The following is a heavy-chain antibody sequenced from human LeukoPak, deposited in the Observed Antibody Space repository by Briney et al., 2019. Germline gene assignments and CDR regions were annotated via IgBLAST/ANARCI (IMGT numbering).Heavy chain of an antibody. CDR3: ARDTYQPGRIDS. CDR2: INDVSVDI. D-gene: IGHD2-2*01. V-gene: IGHV3-21*05. CDR1: EFTFSLYA. J-gene: IGHJ4*02. Sequence: GGSLRLSCAASEFTFSLYAMNWVRQAPGKGLEWVSYINDVSVDIHYADSVKGRFTISRDNARNTLYLQMNSLRAEDTAVYYCARDTYQPGRIDSWGQGTLVIVSS.